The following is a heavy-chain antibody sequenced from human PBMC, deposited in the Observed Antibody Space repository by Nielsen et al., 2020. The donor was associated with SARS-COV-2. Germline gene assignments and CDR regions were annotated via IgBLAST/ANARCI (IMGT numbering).Heavy chain of an antibody. CDR1: GGSFSGYY. J-gene: IGHJ6*02. CDR2: INHSGST. D-gene: IGHD1-26*01. CDR3: ARVIRGGSYYEAYYYYGMDV. V-gene: IGHV4-34*01. Sequence: SETLSLTSAVYGGSFSGYYWSWIRQPPGKGLEWIGEINHSGSTNYNPSLKSRVTISVDTSKNQFSLKLSSVTAADTAVYYCARVIRGGSYYEAYYYYGMDVWGQGTTVTVSS.